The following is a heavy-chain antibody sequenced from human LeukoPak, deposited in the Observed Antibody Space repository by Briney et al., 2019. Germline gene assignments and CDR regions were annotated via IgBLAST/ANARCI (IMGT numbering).Heavy chain of an antibody. Sequence: SETLSLTCTVSGGSISSHYWSWIRQPPGKGLEWIGYIYYSGSTNYNPSLKSRVTISVDTSKNQFSLKLSSVTAADTAVYYGATDRYDYGYFFDNWGQGTLVTVSS. V-gene: IGHV4-59*11. CDR2: IYYSGST. D-gene: IGHD3-10*01. CDR3: ATDRYDYGYFFDN. CDR1: GGSISSHY. J-gene: IGHJ4*02.